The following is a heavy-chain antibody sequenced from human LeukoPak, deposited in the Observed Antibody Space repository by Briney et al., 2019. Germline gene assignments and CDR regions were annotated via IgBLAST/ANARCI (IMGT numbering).Heavy chain of an antibody. Sequence: PSETLSLTCAVYGGSFSGDYWSWIRQPPGKGLEWIGEINHSGSTNYNPSLKSRVTISVDTSKNRFSLKLSSETAADTAVYYCARGGSYSSSSHFDYWGQGTLVTVSS. D-gene: IGHD6-6*01. CDR2: INHSGST. CDR1: GGSFSGDY. J-gene: IGHJ4*02. V-gene: IGHV4-34*01. CDR3: ARGGSYSSSSHFDY.